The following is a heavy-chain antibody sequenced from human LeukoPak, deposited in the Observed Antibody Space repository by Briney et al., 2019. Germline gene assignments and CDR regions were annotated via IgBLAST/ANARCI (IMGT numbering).Heavy chain of an antibody. CDR2: ISYDGSKT. D-gene: IGHD3-9*01. V-gene: IGHV3-30-3*01. CDR1: GSLFGSYA. Sequence: GGSMRLSCEGSGSLFGSYAMHWVRQAPGKGLEWVAIISYDGSKTDYVDSVKGRFIVSRDNSKNTVYLEMKSLTGGDTAVYFCTCLYPTRAPDDWSDRWDRNWFDPWGQGTQVIVSS. J-gene: IGHJ5*02. CDR3: TCLYPTRAPDDWSDRWDRNWFDP.